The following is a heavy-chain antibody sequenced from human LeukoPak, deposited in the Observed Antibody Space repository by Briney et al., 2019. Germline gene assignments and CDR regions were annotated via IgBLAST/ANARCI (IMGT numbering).Heavy chain of an antibody. V-gene: IGHV3-53*01. CDR2: IYSAGST. D-gene: IGHD5-12*01. CDR3: ARAPQLASNALFDY. J-gene: IGHJ4*02. CDR1: GFTVSSNY. Sequence: GGSLRLSCAASGFTVSSNYMSWVRQAPGKGLEWVSVIYSAGSTHYADSVKGRFTISRDNSKNTLYLQMNSLRAEDTAMYYCARAPQLASNALFDYWGQGTLVTVSS.